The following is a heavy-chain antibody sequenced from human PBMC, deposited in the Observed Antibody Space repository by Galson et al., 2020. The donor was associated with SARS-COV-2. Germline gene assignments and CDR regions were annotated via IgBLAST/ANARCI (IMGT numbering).Heavy chain of an antibody. CDR3: ARITYYEFWSGYPWDV. D-gene: IGHD3-3*01. J-gene: IGHJ6*02. CDR1: GYTFTSYG. V-gene: IGHV1-18*04. CDR2: ISAYNGNT. Sequence: ASVKVSCKASGYTFTSYGISWVRQAPGQGLEWMGWISAYNGNTNYAQKLQGRVTMTTDTSTSTAYMELRSLRSDDTAVYYCARITYYEFWSGYPWDVWGQGTTVTVSS.